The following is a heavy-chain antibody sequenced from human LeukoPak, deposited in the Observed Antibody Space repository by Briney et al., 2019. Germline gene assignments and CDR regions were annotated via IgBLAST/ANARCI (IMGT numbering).Heavy chain of an antibody. D-gene: IGHD6-13*01. CDR2: IYYSGST. V-gene: IGHV4-59*01. CDR1: GGSISSYY. J-gene: IGHJ4*02. Sequence: TSETLSLTCTVSGGSISSYYWSWIRQPPGKGLEWIGYIYYSGSTNYNPSLKSRVTISVDTSKNQFSLKLSSVTAADTAVYYCARVTAAGTPYYFDYWGQGTLVTVSS. CDR3: ARVTAAGTPYYFDY.